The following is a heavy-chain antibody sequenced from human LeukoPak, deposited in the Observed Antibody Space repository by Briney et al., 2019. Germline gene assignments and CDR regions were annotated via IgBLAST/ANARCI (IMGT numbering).Heavy chain of an antibody. CDR1: GGSISSSSYY. Sequence: PSETLSLTCTISGGSISSSSYYWSWIRQPPGKGLEWIGSIYYSGSTYYNPSLKSRVTISVDTSKNQFSLKLSSVTAADTAVYYCARHVMVVPAAIRYWGQGTLVTVSS. D-gene: IGHD2-2*02. V-gene: IGHV4-39*01. J-gene: IGHJ4*02. CDR2: IYYSGST. CDR3: ARHVMVVPAAIRY.